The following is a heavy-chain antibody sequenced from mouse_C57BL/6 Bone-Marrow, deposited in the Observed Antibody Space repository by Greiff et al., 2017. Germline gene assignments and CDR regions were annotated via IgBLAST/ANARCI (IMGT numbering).Heavy chain of an antibody. Sequence: QVQLQQPGAELVKPGASVKMSCKASGYTFTSYWITWVKQRPGQGLEWIGDIYPGSGSTNYNEKFKSKATLTVDTSSSTAYMQLSSLTSEDSAVYYCARGDYYYGSSSFAYWGQGTLVTVSA. J-gene: IGHJ3*01. CDR2: IYPGSGST. CDR1: GYTFTSYW. D-gene: IGHD1-1*01. CDR3: ARGDYYYGSSSFAY. V-gene: IGHV1-55*01.